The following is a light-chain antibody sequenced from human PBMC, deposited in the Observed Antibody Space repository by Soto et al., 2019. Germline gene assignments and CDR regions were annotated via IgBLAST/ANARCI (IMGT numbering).Light chain of an antibody. CDR1: STDVGGYNY. CDR3: ASYGGNNNLL. V-gene: IGLV2-8*01. Sequence: QSALTQPPSASGSPGQSVTISCTGTSTDVGGYNYVSWYQQHPGKAPKLMMFEVSKRPSGVPDRFSGSKFGNTASLTVSGLQAEDESDYYFASYGGNNNLLFGGGTKLTVL. CDR2: EVS. J-gene: IGLJ2*01.